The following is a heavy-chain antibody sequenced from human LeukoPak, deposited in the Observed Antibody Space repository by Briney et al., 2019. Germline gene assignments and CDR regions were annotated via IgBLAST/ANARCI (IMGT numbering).Heavy chain of an antibody. J-gene: IGHJ4*02. D-gene: IGHD6-13*01. CDR3: ARGRTAGYSNSNY. Sequence: ASVKVSCKASGYTLTGYYMHWVRQAPGQGLEWTGWINPNSGGTNYAQKFQGRVTMTRDTSISTAYMELSRLRSDDTAVYYCARGRTAGYSNSNYWGQGTLVTVSS. V-gene: IGHV1-2*02. CDR1: GYTLTGYY. CDR2: INPNSGGT.